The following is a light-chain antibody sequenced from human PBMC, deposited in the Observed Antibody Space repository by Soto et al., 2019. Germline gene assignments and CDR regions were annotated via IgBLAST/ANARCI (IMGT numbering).Light chain of an antibody. CDR3: QQYYNTPYT. V-gene: IGKV4-1*01. J-gene: IGKJ2*01. CDR1: QSVLYSSNKKNY. Sequence: DIVMTQSPDSLAVSLGERATIHCQSSQSVLYSSNKKNYFSWYQQKPGQPPKLLIYWASTRESGVPDRFSGSGSGKSFTLTISRLQAEDVAVYFCQQYYNTPYTFGQGTKLEIK. CDR2: WAS.